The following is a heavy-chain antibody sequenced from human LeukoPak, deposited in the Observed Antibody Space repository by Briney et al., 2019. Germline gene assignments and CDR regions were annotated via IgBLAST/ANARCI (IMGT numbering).Heavy chain of an antibody. V-gene: IGHV4-34*01. J-gene: IGHJ3*02. CDR1: GGSFSGYY. CDR3: ARDYSGYSYGYFSWGAMGDAFDI. CDR2: INHSGST. D-gene: IGHD5-18*01. Sequence: SETLSLTCAVYGGSFSGYYWSWIRQPPGKGLEWIGEINHSGSTNYNPSLKSRVTISVDTSKNQFSLKLSSVTAADTAVYYCARDYSGYSYGYFSWGAMGDAFDIWGQGTMVTVSS.